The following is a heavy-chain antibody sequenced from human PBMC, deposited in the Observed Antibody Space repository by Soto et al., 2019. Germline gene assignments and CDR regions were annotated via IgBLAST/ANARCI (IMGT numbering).Heavy chain of an antibody. J-gene: IGHJ4*02. CDR1: GFTFSSDS. D-gene: IGHD2-15*01. CDR2: ISSSSSTI. V-gene: IGHV3-48*01. CDR3: ARDPVVVAATLDY. Sequence: EVQLLESGGGLVQPWGSLRLSCAASGFTFSSDSMNWVRQAPGKGLEWVSYISSSSSTIYYADSVTGRFTISRDNARNSLYLQMTRLIAEDTAVYYCARDPVVVAATLDYWCQGSLVTVSS.